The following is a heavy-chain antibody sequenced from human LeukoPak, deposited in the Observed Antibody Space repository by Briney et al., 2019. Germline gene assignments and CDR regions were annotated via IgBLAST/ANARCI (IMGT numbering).Heavy chain of an antibody. D-gene: IGHD3-9*01. Sequence: SSETLSLTCTVSGGSISSHYWSWIRQPPGKGLEWIGYIYYSGSTNYNPSLKSRVTMSVDTSKNQFSLKLSSVTAADTAVYYCARAVSDIFNYWGQGTLVTVSS. CDR3: ARAVSDIFNY. CDR2: IYYSGST. V-gene: IGHV4-59*11. CDR1: GGSISSHY. J-gene: IGHJ4*02.